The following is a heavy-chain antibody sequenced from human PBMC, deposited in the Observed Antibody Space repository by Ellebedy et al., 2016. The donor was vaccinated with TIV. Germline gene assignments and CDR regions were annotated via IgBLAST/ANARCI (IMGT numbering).Heavy chain of an antibody. Sequence: ASVKVSCKASGGTFSSYAISWVRQAPGQGLEWMGGIIPIFGTANYAQKFQGRVTITADESTSTAYMELSSLRSEDAAVYYCARVYGDYGDYYYYYGMDVWGQGTTVTVSS. V-gene: IGHV1-69*13. CDR3: ARVYGDYGDYYYYYGMDV. J-gene: IGHJ6*02. D-gene: IGHD4-17*01. CDR1: GGTFSSYA. CDR2: IIPIFGTA.